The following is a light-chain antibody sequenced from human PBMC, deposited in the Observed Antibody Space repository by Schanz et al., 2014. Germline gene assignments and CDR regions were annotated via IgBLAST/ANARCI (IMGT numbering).Light chain of an antibody. CDR3: SSYAGTNNLV. CDR2: EVS. CDR1: SSDVGGYDF. V-gene: IGLV2-8*01. Sequence: QSALTQPASVSGSPGQSITISCTGTSSDVGGYDFVSWYQQHPGTAPKLMIYEVSKRPSGVPDRFSGSKSGNTASLTVSGLQAEDEADYYCSSYAGTNNLVFGGGTKVTVL. J-gene: IGLJ2*01.